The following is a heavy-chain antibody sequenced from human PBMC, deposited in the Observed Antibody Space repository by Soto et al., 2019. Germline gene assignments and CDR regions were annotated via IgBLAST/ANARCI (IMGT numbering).Heavy chain of an antibody. Sequence: PSETLSLTCSVSGGSISCSYWSWIRQSPGKGLEWLGYVYYTGSTNYSPSLRSPVSISVDTSKNEFSLRLSSVTAADTAVYFCARSVAVPGAHIDYWGQGTQVTVSS. V-gene: IGHV4-59*01. J-gene: IGHJ4*02. CDR1: GGSISCSY. D-gene: IGHD6-19*01. CDR3: ARSVAVPGAHIDY. CDR2: VYYTGST.